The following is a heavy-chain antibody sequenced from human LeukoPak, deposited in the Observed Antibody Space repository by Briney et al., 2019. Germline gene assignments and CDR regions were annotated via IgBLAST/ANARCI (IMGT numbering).Heavy chain of an antibody. D-gene: IGHD5-12*01. Sequence: GGSLRLSCAASGFTFSNYWMHWVRQAPGKGLVWVSRIYTDGSSTNYADSVKGRFTISRDNSESTLYLQMNSLRAEDTAVYYCAKRGGSASKGAFDIWGQGTMVTVSS. CDR2: IYTDGSST. V-gene: IGHV3-74*01. CDR1: GFTFSNYW. CDR3: AKRGGSASKGAFDI. J-gene: IGHJ3*02.